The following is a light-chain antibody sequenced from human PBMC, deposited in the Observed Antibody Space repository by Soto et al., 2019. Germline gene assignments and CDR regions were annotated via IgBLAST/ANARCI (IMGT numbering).Light chain of an antibody. V-gene: IGKV1-5*03. CDR1: QTISSW. CDR3: QQYNSYSEA. CDR2: KAS. J-gene: IGKJ1*01. Sequence: DIQMTQSPATLSFSLGDRATITCRASQTISSWLAWYQQKPGKAPKPPIYKASTLKSGVPSRFSGSGSGTEFILTISSLQPDDFATYYCQQYNSYSEAFGQGTNVDIK.